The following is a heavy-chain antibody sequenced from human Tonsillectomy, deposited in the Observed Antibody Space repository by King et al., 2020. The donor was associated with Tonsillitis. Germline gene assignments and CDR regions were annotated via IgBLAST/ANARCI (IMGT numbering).Heavy chain of an antibody. J-gene: IGHJ6*03. D-gene: IGHD5-18*01. V-gene: IGHV4-59*01. CDR3: ARGAEDSYGYVSNYMDV. Sequence: QLQESGPGLVKPSETLFLTCTVSGGSISSYYWSWIRQPPGKGLEWIGYIYYSGSTNNNPSLKSRVTISVDTSKNQFSLKLSSVTAADTAVYYCARGAEDSYGYVSNYMDVWGKGTTVTVSS. CDR1: GGSISSYY. CDR2: IYYSGST.